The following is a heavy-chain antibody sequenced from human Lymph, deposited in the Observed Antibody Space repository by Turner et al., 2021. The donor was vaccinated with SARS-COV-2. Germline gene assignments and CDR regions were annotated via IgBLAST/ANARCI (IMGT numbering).Heavy chain of an antibody. Sequence: EVQVVESGGGLVQPGQCLRLSCTVSGCTFGDYAMSWVRQASGKGLEWVGFIRSKAYGGTTQYAASVKGRFTISRDDSKSIAYLQMNSLKTEDTAVYYCTRVKYCTGGSCYGYHFDYWGQGTLVTVSS. CDR2: IRSKAYGGTT. D-gene: IGHD2-15*01. CDR3: TRVKYCTGGSCYGYHFDY. V-gene: IGHV3-49*04. CDR1: GCTFGDYA. J-gene: IGHJ4*02.